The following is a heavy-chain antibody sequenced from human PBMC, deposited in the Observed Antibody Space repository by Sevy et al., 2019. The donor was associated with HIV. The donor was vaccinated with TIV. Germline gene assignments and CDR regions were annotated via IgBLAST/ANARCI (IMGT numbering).Heavy chain of an antibody. CDR2: ISWNGADI. Sequence: GGSLRLSCAASNLTFEDYAMHWVRRAPGKGLEWVSGISWNGADIGFAASVKGRFTISRDNAKSSVYLQINSLTPEDTGVYYCAKGQQFITQSGSYFYYGMNVWGQGTTVTVSS. D-gene: IGHD3-10*01. V-gene: IGHV3-9*01. CDR1: NLTFEDYA. J-gene: IGHJ6*02. CDR3: AKGQQFITQSGSYFYYGMNV.